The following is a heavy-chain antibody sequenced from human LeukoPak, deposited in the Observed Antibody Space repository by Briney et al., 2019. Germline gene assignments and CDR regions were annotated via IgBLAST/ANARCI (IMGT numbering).Heavy chain of an antibody. CDR1: GFTFTNYS. D-gene: IGHD3-10*01. CDR2: TNLDGSDK. J-gene: IGHJ4*02. CDR3: ARGGGSGN. Sequence: GGSLRLSCVASGFTFTNYSMTWVRQAPGKGLEWVATTNLDGSDKYYVDSVKGRFTISRDNTKNSLYLQMNGLRAEDTAVYYCARGGGSGNWGQGTLVIVSS. V-gene: IGHV3-7*01.